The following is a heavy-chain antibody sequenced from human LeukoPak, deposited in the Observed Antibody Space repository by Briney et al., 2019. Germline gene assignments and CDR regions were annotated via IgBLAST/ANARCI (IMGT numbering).Heavy chain of an antibody. CDR1: GYTFTGCY. V-gene: IGHV1-2*02. CDR2: INPNSGGT. Sequence: ASVKVSCKASGYTFTGCYMHWVRQAPGQGLEWMGWINPNSGGTNYAQKFQGRVTMTRDTSISTAYMELSRLRSDDTAVYYCAAVGVVVPAAILWAFDYWGQGTLVTVSS. J-gene: IGHJ4*02. CDR3: AAVGVVVPAAILWAFDY. D-gene: IGHD2-2*02.